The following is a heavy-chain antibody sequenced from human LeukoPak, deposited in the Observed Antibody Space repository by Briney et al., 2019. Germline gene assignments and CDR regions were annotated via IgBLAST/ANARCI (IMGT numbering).Heavy chain of an antibody. CDR3: ARVRDYYYYMDV. CDR1: GGSISSVDYF. V-gene: IGHV4-61*08. Sequence: SETLSLTCTVSGGSISSVDYFWSWIRQPPGKGLEWIGYIYYSGSTNYNPSLKSRVTISVDTSKNQFSLKLSSVTAADTAVYYCARVRDYYYYMDVWGKGTTVTVSS. CDR2: IYYSGST. J-gene: IGHJ6*03.